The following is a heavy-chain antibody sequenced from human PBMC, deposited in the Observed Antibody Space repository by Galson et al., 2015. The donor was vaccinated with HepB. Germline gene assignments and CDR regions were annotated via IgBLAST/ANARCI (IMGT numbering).Heavy chain of an antibody. CDR3: AREERGDSSGYLGRHFDY. Sequence: SVKVSCKASGGTFSSYAISWVRQAPGQGLEWMGGINPILGIANYAQKFQGRVTITADKSTSTAYMELSSLRSEDTAVYYCAREERGDSSGYLGRHFDYWGQGTLVTVSS. V-gene: IGHV1-69*10. CDR1: GGTFSSYA. CDR2: INPILGIA. D-gene: IGHD3-22*01. J-gene: IGHJ4*02.